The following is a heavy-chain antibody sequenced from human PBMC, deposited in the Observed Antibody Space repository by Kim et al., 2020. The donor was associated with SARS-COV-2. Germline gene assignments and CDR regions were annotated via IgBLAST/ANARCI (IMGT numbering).Heavy chain of an antibody. J-gene: IGHJ6*02. CDR2: ISYDGSNK. D-gene: IGHD1-26*01. V-gene: IGHV3-30*18. CDR1: GFTFSSYG. Sequence: GGSLRLSCAASGFTFSSYGMHWVRQAPGKGLEWVAVISYDGSNKYYADSVKGRFTISRDNSKNTLYLQMNSLRAEDTAVYYCAKDAWSKVKRYYYGMDVWGQGTTVTVSS. CDR3: AKDAWSKVKRYYYGMDV.